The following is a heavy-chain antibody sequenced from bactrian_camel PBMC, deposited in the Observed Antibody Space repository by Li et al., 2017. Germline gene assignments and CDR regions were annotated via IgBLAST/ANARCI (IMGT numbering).Heavy chain of an antibody. V-gene: IGHV3S55*01. Sequence: HVQLVESGGGSAQAGGSLRLSCKLSESHNVDYCMGWYCQATGKEREEVAVIDADGETTYADSVKGRFALSQDNSKRTLYLQMNDLKPEDTAMYSCAASISRGACLRIWARAPSDFRYRGQGTQVTVS. CDR1: ESHNVDYC. CDR3: AASISRGACLRIWARAPSDFRY. J-gene: IGHJ6*01. D-gene: IGHD1*01. CDR2: IDADGET.